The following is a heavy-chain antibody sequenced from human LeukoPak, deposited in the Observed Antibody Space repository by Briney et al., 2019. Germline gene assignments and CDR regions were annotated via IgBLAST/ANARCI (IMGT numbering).Heavy chain of an antibody. J-gene: IGHJ4*02. D-gene: IGHD3-10*01. Sequence: SETLSLTCTVSGGSISSYYWSWLRQPPGKGLEWIGYIYYSGSTNYNPSLKSRVTISVDTSKYQFSLKLSSVTAADTAVYYCARGSVRGVTPFDYWGQGTLVTVSS. V-gene: IGHV4-59*01. CDR2: IYYSGST. CDR1: GGSISSYY. CDR3: ARGSVRGVTPFDY.